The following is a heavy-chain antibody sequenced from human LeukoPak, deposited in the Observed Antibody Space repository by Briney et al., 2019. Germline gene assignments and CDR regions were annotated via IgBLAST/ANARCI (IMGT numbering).Heavy chain of an antibody. J-gene: IGHJ4*02. Sequence: PGGSLRLSCATSGFNFSSYWMTWVRQAPGKGLEWVANIKQDGTEIHYVDSVKARFTISRDNAKNSLYLQMNSLRAEDTAVYYCVRASVLPYWGQGTLVTVSS. D-gene: IGHD3-10*01. CDR1: GFNFSSYW. V-gene: IGHV3-7*01. CDR2: IKQDGTEI. CDR3: VRASVLPY.